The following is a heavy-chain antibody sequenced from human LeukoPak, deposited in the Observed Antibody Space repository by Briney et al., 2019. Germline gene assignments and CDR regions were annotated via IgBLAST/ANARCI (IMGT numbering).Heavy chain of an antibody. J-gene: IGHJ4*02. CDR2: ISYDGSNK. Sequence: PGGSLRLSCAASGFTFSSYGMHWVRQAPGKGLEWVAVISYDGSNKYFADSVKGRFTISRDNPKNTLYLQMNSLRAEDTAVYYCAKSTTVTTQQRGYFGYWGQGTLVTVSS. CDR1: GFTFSSYG. V-gene: IGHV3-30*18. D-gene: IGHD4-11*01. CDR3: AKSTTVTTQQRGYFGY.